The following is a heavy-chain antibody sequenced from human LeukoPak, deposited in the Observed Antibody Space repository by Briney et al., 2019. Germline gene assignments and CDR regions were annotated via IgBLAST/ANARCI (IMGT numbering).Heavy chain of an antibody. CDR2: IYYSGST. Sequence: SETLSLTCTVSGGSISSSSYYWGWIRQPPGKGLEWIGSIYYSGSTLYNPSLTSRVTISVDTSKNQFSLRLNSVTAADTAVYYCARDGSYGVALDYYYGMDVWGQGTTVTVSS. V-gene: IGHV4-39*02. D-gene: IGHD1-26*01. CDR3: ARDGSYGVALDYYYGMDV. J-gene: IGHJ6*02. CDR1: GGSISSSSYY.